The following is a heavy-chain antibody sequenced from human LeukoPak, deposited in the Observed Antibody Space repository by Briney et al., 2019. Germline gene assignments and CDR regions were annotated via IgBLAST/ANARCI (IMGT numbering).Heavy chain of an antibody. D-gene: IGHD1-26*01. V-gene: IGHV4-39*06. J-gene: IGHJ4*02. CDR3: ARVGSGSYTGPFEY. CDR2: INYGGST. CDR1: GASISSSTYQ. Sequence: PSETLSLTCIVSGASISSSTYQWAWLRQPPGRELEWFGSINYGGSTYYTPSLQSRVTISLGPSNNQFPLRLSSLTAADTAVYYWARVGSGSYTGPFEYWGQGTLVTVSS.